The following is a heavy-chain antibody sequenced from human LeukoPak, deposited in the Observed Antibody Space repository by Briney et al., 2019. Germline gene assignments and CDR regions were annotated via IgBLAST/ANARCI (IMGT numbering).Heavy chain of an antibody. Sequence: PSQTLSLTCTVSGGSINSGAYYWSWIRQHPGKGLEWIGYIYYSGSTYYNPSLKSRIIISVDTSKNQFPLKLRSVTAADTAVYYCARAGYSGFDFNFDYWGQGTLVTVSS. J-gene: IGHJ4*02. CDR1: GGSINSGAYY. CDR3: ARAGYSGFDFNFDY. CDR2: IYYSGST. V-gene: IGHV4-31*03. D-gene: IGHD5-12*01.